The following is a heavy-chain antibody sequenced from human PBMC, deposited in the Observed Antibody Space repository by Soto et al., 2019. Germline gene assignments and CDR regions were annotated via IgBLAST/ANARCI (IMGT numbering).Heavy chain of an antibody. V-gene: IGHV4-31*03. CDR2: IYYSGST. J-gene: IGHJ5*02. CDR1: GGSISSGGYY. D-gene: IGHD3-10*01. CDR3: ARDRHGSGRGWFDP. Sequence: QVQLQESGPGLVKPSQTLSLTCTVSGGSISSGGYYWSWIRQHPGKGLEWIGYIYYSGSTYYNPSLKSRVTISVDTSKNQFYLKLSSVTAADTAVYYCARDRHGSGRGWFDPWGQGTLVTVSS.